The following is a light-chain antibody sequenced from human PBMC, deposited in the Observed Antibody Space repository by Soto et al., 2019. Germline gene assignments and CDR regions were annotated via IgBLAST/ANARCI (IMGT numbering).Light chain of an antibody. CDR1: QSVSSR. CDR2: GAS. V-gene: IGKV3-15*01. J-gene: IGKJ1*01. CDR3: QQYHNRWT. Sequence: EIVMTQSPATLSVSPGERVTLSCRASQSVSSRLAWYQQKPGQAPRLLIYGASTRATGIPARFSGSGSGTEFTLTISSVQSEDFAVYYCQQYHNRWTSGQGTKVEIK.